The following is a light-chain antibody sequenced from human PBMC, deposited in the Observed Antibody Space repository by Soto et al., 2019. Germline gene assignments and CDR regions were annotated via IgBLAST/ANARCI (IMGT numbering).Light chain of an antibody. CDR2: EVS. V-gene: IGLV2-14*01. Sequence: QSALTQPASVSGSPGQSITISCTGTSSDVGGYKHVSWYQQHPGKAPKLMIYEVSNRPSGVSNRFSGSKSGNTASLTISGLQAEDEADYYCTSKTSSITYVVGTGTKVTVL. J-gene: IGLJ1*01. CDR3: TSKTSSITYV. CDR1: SSDVGGYKH.